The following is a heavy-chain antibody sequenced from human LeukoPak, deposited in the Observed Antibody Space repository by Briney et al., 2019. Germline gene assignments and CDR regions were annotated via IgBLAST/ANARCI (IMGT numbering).Heavy chain of an antibody. J-gene: IGHJ4*02. CDR2: INPSGGST. Sequence: ASVKVSCKASGYTFTSYYMHWVRQAPGQGLEWMGIINPSGGSTSYAQKFQGRVTMTRDTSTSTVYMELSSLRSEDTAVYFCARDPRSGYHDYWGQGTLVTVSS. CDR1: GYTFTSYY. CDR3: ARDPRSGYHDY. V-gene: IGHV1-46*01. D-gene: IGHD3-22*01.